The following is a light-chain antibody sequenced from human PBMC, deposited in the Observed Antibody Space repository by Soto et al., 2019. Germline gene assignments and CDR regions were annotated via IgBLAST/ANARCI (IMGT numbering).Light chain of an antibody. V-gene: IGKV2-24*01. Sequence: IVMTQTPLSSRVILGQPASISCRSSQSLVGSDGVTYLTWLQQRPGQPPRLLIYRNSARFLGAPDRFRGSGAGTDFTLEISRVEPEDVGIYYCMQAKDLPHTLGQGTKLEIE. CDR2: RNS. CDR3: MQAKDLPHT. J-gene: IGKJ2*01. CDR1: QSLVGSDGVTY.